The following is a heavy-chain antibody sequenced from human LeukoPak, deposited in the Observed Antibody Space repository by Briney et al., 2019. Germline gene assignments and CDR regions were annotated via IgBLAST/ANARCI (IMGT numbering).Heavy chain of an antibody. Sequence: GRSLRLSCAASGFTFDDYAMHWVRQAPGKGLEWVSGISWNSGSIGYADSVKGRFTISRDNAKNSLYLQMNSLRAEDTAVYYCAKGGYSSSWYGYTESYYYYMDVWGKGTTVTVSS. CDR2: ISWNSGSI. D-gene: IGHD6-13*01. CDR1: GFTFDDYA. CDR3: AKGGYSSSWYGYTESYYYYMDV. J-gene: IGHJ6*03. V-gene: IGHV3-9*01.